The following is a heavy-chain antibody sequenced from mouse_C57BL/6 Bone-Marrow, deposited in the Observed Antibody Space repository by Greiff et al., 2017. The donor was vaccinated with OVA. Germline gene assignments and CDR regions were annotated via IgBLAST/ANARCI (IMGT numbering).Heavy chain of an antibody. V-gene: IGHV14-4*01. J-gene: IGHJ3*01. CDR1: GFNIKDDY. CDR3: TTRGAFAY. CDR2: IDPENGDT. Sequence: EVMLVESGAELVRPGASVKLSCTASGFNIKDDYMHWVKQRPEQGLEWIGWIDPENGDTEYASKFQGKATITADTSSNTACLQLSSLTSEDTAVYYCTTRGAFAYWGQGTLVTVSA.